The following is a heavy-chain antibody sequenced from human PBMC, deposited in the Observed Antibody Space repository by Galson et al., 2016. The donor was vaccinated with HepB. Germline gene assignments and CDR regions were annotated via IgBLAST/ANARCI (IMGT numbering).Heavy chain of an antibody. J-gene: IGHJ4*02. Sequence: SLRLSCAASGFRFDDHAMHWVRQAPGKGLEWVSGISWNSGRIGYGDSVKGRFTISRDDAKNSLFLQMNSLIADDTAVYYCAKDRLGYDSGGYPVFDYWGQGTLVTVSS. CDR3: AKDRLGYDSGGYPVFDY. V-gene: IGHV3-9*01. CDR1: GFRFDDHA. CDR2: ISWNSGRI. D-gene: IGHD3-22*01.